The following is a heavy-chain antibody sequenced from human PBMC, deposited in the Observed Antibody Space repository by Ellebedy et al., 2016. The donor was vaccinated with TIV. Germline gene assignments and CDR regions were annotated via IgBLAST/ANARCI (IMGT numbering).Heavy chain of an antibody. J-gene: IGHJ4*02. V-gene: IGHV1-69*13. CDR2: IIPIFGTA. CDR3: ATTRRIVVVPAATFDY. Sequence: SVKVSXXASGGTFSSYAISWVRQAPGQGLEWMGGIIPIFGTANYAQKFQGRVTITADESTSTAYMELSSLRSEDTAVYYCATTRRIVVVPAATFDYWGQGTLVTVSS. D-gene: IGHD2-2*01. CDR1: GGTFSSYA.